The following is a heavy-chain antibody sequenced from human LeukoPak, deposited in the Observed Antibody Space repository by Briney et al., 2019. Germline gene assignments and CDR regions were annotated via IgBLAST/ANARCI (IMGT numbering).Heavy chain of an antibody. Sequence: SETLSLTCTVSGGSISSSSYYWGWIRQPPGKGLEWIGSIYYSGSTYYNPSLKSRVTISVDTSKNQFSLRLSSVTAADTAMYYCVKSGGYGLIDYWGQGTLVAVSS. J-gene: IGHJ4*02. CDR2: IYYSGST. CDR1: GGSISSSSYY. CDR3: VKSGGYGLIDY. V-gene: IGHV4-39*01. D-gene: IGHD6-19*01.